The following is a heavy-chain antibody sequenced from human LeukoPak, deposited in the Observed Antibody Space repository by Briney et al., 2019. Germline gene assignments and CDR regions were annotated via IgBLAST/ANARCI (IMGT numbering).Heavy chain of an antibody. V-gene: IGHV1-2*04. D-gene: IGHD1-26*01. CDR2: INPNSGGT. CDR3: ARGAPNLGAPIQYFDY. Sequence: ASVKVSCKASGYTFTGYYMHWVRQAPGQGLEWMGWINPNSGGTNYAQKFQGWVTMTRDTSISTAYMELSRLRSEDTAVYYCARGAPNLGAPIQYFDYWGQGTLVTVSS. CDR1: GYTFTGYY. J-gene: IGHJ4*02.